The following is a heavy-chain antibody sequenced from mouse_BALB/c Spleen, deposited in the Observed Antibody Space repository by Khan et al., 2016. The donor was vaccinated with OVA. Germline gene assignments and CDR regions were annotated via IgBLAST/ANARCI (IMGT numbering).Heavy chain of an antibody. J-gene: IGHJ3*01. CDR3: ERGRYRYPFAY. D-gene: IGHD2-14*01. CDR1: GYSITSDYA. V-gene: IGHV3-2*02. CDR2: ISYSGST. Sequence: EVKLLESGPGLVKPSQSLSLTCTVTGYSITSDYAWNWIRQFPGNKLEWMGYISYSGSTSYNPSLKSRISITRDTSKNQFFLQLNSVTTEDTATYYCERGRYRYPFAYWGQGTLVTVSA.